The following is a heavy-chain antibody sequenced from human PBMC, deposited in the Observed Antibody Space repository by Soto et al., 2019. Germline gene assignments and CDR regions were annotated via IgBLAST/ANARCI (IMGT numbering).Heavy chain of an antibody. CDR2: VYYSGST. Sequence: QVQLQESGPGLVKPSETLSLTCTVSGGSISSYYWSWIRQPPGKGLEWIGYVYYSGSTNYNPSLKSRVTISVDTSTNQDSLKLSSVTAADTALYYCARAREYYYYMDVWGKGTTVTVSS. V-gene: IGHV4-59*01. J-gene: IGHJ6*03. CDR1: GGSISSYY. CDR3: ARAREYYYYMDV.